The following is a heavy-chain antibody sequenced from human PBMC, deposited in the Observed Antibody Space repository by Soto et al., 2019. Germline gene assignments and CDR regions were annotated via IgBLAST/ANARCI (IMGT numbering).Heavy chain of an antibody. V-gene: IGHV4-59*01. CDR3: ARGTVTNAYYFDY. CDR1: GGSISSYY. CDR2: IYYSGST. J-gene: IGHJ4*02. D-gene: IGHD4-17*01. Sequence: SETLSLTCTVPGGSISSYYWSWIRQPPGKGLEWIGYIYYSGSTSYNPSLKSRVTISVDTSKNQFSLKLSSVTAADTAVYYCARGTVTNAYYFDYWGQGTLVTVSS.